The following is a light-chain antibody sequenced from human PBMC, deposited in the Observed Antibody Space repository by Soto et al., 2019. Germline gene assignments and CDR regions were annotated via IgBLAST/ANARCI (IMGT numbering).Light chain of an antibody. CDR3: SSYTTSLTLV. CDR2: GLT. Sequence: QSVLTQPASVSGSPGQSITISCTGTSSVIGAYNYVSWYQQHPGKAPKLLIYGLTNRPSGVSNRFSGSKSGNTASLTISGLQAEDDADYYCSSYTTSLTLVFGGGTKLTVL. J-gene: IGLJ3*02. CDR1: SSVIGAYNY. V-gene: IGLV2-14*01.